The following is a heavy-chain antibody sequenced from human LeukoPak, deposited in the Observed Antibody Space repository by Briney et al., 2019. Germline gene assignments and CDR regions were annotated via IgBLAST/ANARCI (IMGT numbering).Heavy chain of an antibody. J-gene: IGHJ3*02. CDR1: GFTFSDYY. D-gene: IGHD3-22*01. Sequence: GGSLRLSCAASGFTFSDYYMSWIRQAPGKGLEWVSYISSSGSTIYYADSVKGRFTISRDNAKNSLYLQMSSLRAEDTAVYYCARDGGYYYDSSGYYYFSDAFDIWGQGTMVTVSS. CDR2: ISSSGSTI. CDR3: ARDGGYYYDSSGYYYFSDAFDI. V-gene: IGHV3-11*01.